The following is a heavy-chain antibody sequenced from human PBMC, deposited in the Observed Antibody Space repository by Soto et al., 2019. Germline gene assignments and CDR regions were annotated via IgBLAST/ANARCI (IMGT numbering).Heavy chain of an antibody. CDR3: ARVEPSDYGADY. CDR1: GFSFSGYS. V-gene: IGHV3-48*01. J-gene: IGHJ4*02. CDR2: ISSFSRTI. D-gene: IGHD4-17*01. Sequence: GGSLRLSCTASGFSFSGYSMHWVRQAPGKRLEWLAYISSFSRTIYYADSMEGRFTISRDNAKNSLYLQMNSLRAEDTAVYYCARVEPSDYGADYWGQGT.